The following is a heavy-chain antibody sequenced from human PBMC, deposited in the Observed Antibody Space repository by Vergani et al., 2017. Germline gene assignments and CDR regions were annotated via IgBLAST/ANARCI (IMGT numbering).Heavy chain of an antibody. Sequence: EVQLLESGGGLVQPGGSLRLSCAASGFPFSSYAMSWVRQAPGKGLEWVSAISGSGGSTDYADSVKGRLTISRDNSKNTLYLQMNSLRAEDTAVYYCAKDRNRRIVVPTPDYWGQGTLVTVSS. CDR1: GFPFSSYA. CDR3: AKDRNRRIVVPTPDY. D-gene: IGHD1-14*01. J-gene: IGHJ4*02. V-gene: IGHV3-23*01. CDR2: ISGSGGST.